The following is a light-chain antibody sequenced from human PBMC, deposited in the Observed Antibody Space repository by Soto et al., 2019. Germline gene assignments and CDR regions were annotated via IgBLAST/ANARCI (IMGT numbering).Light chain of an antibody. CDR3: QSYDSSLRGVL. CDR2: GDI. Sequence: QSVLTQPPSVSGAPGQRVTISCTGSSSNIGAGYNVHWYHQLPGTAPKLLIYGDIDRPSGVPDRFSGSKSGTSASLAITGLHAEDEADYYSQSYDSSLRGVLFGGGTKLTVL. V-gene: IGLV1-40*01. CDR1: SSNIGAGYN. J-gene: IGLJ2*01.